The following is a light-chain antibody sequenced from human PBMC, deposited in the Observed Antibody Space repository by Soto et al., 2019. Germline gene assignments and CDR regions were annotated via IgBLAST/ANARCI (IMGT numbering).Light chain of an antibody. J-gene: IGLJ2*01. V-gene: IGLV1-44*01. Sequence: QAVVTQPPSASGTPGQRVTISCSGSSSNIGSNTVNWYQQLPGTAPKLHIYSNNQRPSGVPDRFSGSKSGTSASLAISGLQSEDEADYYCAAWDDSLNVVVFGGGTKLTVL. CDR3: AAWDDSLNVVV. CDR2: SNN. CDR1: SSNIGSNT.